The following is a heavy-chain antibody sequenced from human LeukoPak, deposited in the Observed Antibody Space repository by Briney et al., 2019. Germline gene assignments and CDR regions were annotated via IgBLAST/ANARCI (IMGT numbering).Heavy chain of an antibody. CDR2: ISAYNGNT. V-gene: IGHV1-18*01. CDR1: GYTFTSYG. D-gene: IGHD3-22*01. Sequence: GASVKVSCKASGYTFTSYGISWVRQAPGQGLEWMGWISAYNGNTNYAQKLQGRVTMTTDTSTSTAYMELRSLRSDDTAVYYCAGLGYYYDSSGYLDWFDPWGQGTLVTVSS. CDR3: AGLGYYYDSSGYLDWFDP. J-gene: IGHJ5*02.